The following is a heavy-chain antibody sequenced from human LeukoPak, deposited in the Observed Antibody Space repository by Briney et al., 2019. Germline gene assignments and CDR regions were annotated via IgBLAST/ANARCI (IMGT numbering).Heavy chain of an antibody. J-gene: IGHJ4*02. D-gene: IGHD3-22*01. CDR2: INPNSGGT. CDR3: ALRLSTYYYDSSGLYGDY. V-gene: IGHV1-2*06. CDR1: GYTFTVYY. Sequence: ASVKVSCKASGYTFTVYYMHWVRQAPGQGLEWMGRINPNSGGTNYAQKFQGRVTMTRDTSTSTAYMELSRLRSDDTAVYYCALRLSTYYYDSSGLYGDYWGQGTLVTVSS.